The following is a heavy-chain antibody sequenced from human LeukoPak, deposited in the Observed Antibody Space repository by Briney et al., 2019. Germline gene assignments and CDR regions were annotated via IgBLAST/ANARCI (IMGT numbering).Heavy chain of an antibody. CDR3: AIQPWGSGNNWYFDL. J-gene: IGHJ2*01. CDR2: INPSGGST. V-gene: IGHV1-46*01. Sequence: EASVKVSCKASGYAFTSYYMHWVRQAPGQGLEWMGIINPSGGSTSYAQKFQGRVTMTRDTSTSTVYMEVSSLRSDDTAVYYCAIQPWGSGNNWYFDLWGRGTLVTVSS. CDR1: GYAFTSYY. D-gene: IGHD7-27*01.